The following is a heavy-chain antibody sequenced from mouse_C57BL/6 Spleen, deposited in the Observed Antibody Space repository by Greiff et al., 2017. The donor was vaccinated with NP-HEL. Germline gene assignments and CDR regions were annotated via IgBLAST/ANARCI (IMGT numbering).Heavy chain of an antibody. CDR3: TTGGYYEGFAY. CDR1: GFNIKDDY. D-gene: IGHD2-3*01. CDR2: IDPENGDT. J-gene: IGHJ3*01. Sequence: VQLQQSGAELVRPGASVKLSCTASGFNIKDDYMHWVKQRPEQGLEWIGWIDPENGDTEYASKFQGKATITADTSSNTAYLQLSSLTSEDTAVYYCTTGGYYEGFAYWGQGTLVTVSA. V-gene: IGHV14-4*01.